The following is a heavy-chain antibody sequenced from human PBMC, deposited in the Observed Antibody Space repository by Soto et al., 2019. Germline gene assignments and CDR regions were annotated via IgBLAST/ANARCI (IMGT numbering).Heavy chain of an antibody. Sequence: SETLSLTCTVSGYSISSGYYWGWIRQPPGKGLEWIGSIYHSGSTYYNPSLKSRVTLSVDTSKNQFSLKLSSVTAADTAVYYCARNAGDYDILTGYPYYFDYWGQGTLVTVSS. CDR3: ARNAGDYDILTGYPYYFDY. J-gene: IGHJ4*02. V-gene: IGHV4-38-2*02. D-gene: IGHD3-9*01. CDR2: IYHSGST. CDR1: GYSISSGYY.